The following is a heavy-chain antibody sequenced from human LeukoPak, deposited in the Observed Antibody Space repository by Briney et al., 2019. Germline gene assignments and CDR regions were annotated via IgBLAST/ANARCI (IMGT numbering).Heavy chain of an antibody. J-gene: IGHJ4*02. CDR2: FDPEDGET. CDR1: VYTLTELS. V-gene: IGHV1-24*01. CDR3: ATRCSGGSCYSL. D-gene: IGHD2-15*01. Sequence: GASVKVSCKVSVYTLTELSMHSVRQAAGNGVEWMGGFDPEDGETIYAQKCQGRVTMTEDTSTDTAYMELSSLRSEDTAVYYCATRCSGGSCYSLWGQGTLVTVSS.